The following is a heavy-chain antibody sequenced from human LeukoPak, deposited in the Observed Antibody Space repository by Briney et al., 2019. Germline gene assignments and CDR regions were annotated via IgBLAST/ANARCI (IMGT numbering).Heavy chain of an antibody. D-gene: IGHD4-17*01. V-gene: IGHV4-59*11. Sequence: SETLSLTCAVSADSFSSHYWTLIRQAPGKGLELIGYISYIGSTNYNPSLKSRVTISIDTSKNQFSLKLSSVTAADTAVYYCARDLVTVTKGFDIWGQGTMVNVSS. CDR3: ARDLVTVTKGFDI. CDR1: ADSFSSHY. J-gene: IGHJ3*02. CDR2: ISYIGST.